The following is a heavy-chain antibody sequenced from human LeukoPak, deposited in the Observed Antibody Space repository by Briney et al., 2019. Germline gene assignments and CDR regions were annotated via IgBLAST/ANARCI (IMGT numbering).Heavy chain of an antibody. Sequence: PGGSLRLSCAASGFTVSGNYMSWVRQAPGKGLEWVSVIYSGGSTYYADSVKGRFTISRDNSKNTLYLQMNSLRAEDTAVYYCASTTGVAVAGTQLYFDYWGQGTLVTVSS. CDR2: IYSGGST. V-gene: IGHV3-53*01. CDR1: GFTVSGNY. CDR3: ASTTGVAVAGTQLYFDY. D-gene: IGHD6-19*01. J-gene: IGHJ4*02.